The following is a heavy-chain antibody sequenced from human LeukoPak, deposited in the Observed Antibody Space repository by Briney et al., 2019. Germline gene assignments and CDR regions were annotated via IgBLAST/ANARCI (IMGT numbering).Heavy chain of an antibody. Sequence: PSETLSLTCAVYGGSFSGYYWSWIRQPPGKGLEWIGEINHSGSTNYNPSLKSRVTISVDTSKNQFSLKLSSVTAADTAVYYCARHSYSSYSYWGQGTLVTVSS. J-gene: IGHJ4*02. D-gene: IGHD6-19*01. CDR3: ARHSYSSYSY. V-gene: IGHV4-34*01. CDR1: GGSFSGYY. CDR2: INHSGST.